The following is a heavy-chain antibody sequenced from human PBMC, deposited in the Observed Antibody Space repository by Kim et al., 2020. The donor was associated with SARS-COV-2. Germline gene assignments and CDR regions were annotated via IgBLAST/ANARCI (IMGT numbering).Heavy chain of an antibody. Sequence: GGSLRLSCAASGFTFSSYGMHWVRQAPGKGLEWVAVIWYDGSNKYYADSVKGRFTISRDNSKNTLYLQMNSLRAEDTAVYYCARDLSRNSIDDGWGQGTLVTVSS. D-gene: IGHD1-7*01. CDR2: IWYDGSNK. CDR1: GFTFSSYG. J-gene: IGHJ4*02. CDR3: ARDLSRNSIDDG. V-gene: IGHV3-33*01.